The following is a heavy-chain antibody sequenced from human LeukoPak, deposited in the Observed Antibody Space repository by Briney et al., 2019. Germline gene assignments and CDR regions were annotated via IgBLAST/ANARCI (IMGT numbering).Heavy chain of an antibody. CDR3: AREHTSGTYYIDY. CDR1: GFTFSSYS. J-gene: IGHJ4*02. CDR2: ISSSSSTI. D-gene: IGHD1-26*01. V-gene: IGHV3-48*04. Sequence: SGGSLRLSCAASGFTFSSYSMNWVRQAPGKGLEWVSYISSSSSTICYADSVKGRFTISRDNAKNSLYLQMNSLRAEDTAVYYCAREHTSGTYYIDYWGQGTLVTVSS.